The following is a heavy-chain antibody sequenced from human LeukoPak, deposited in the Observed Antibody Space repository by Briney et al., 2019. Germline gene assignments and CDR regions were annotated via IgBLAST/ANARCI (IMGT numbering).Heavy chain of an antibody. CDR2: MNPNSGNT. J-gene: IGHJ4*02. CDR3: ARAQEYCGGDCYSEL. V-gene: IGHV1-8*01. D-gene: IGHD2-21*02. CDR1: GYTFTSYD. Sequence: ASVKVSCKASGYTFTSYDINWVRQATGQGLEWMGWMNPNSGNTGHAQKFQGRVNMTRNTSISTAYIELSILRSEDTAVYYCARAQEYCGGDCYSELWGQGTLVTVSS.